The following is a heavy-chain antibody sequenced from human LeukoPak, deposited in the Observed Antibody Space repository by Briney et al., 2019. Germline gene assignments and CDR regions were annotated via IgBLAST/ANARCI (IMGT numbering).Heavy chain of an antibody. Sequence: SSETLSLTCTVSNGSISSSYWSWIRQPPGKGLEWIGYIYYSGSAYYNPSLESRVTISVDTSKSHFSLMLSSVTAADTAVYYCARAWENAFDIWGQGTMVTVSS. CDR3: ARAWENAFDI. D-gene: IGHD1-26*01. V-gene: IGHV4-59*01. CDR1: NGSISSSY. CDR2: IYYSGSA. J-gene: IGHJ3*02.